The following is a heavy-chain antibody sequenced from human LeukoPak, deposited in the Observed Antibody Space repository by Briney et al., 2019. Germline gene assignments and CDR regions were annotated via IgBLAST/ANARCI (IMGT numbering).Heavy chain of an antibody. D-gene: IGHD2-2*01. V-gene: IGHV3-21*01. J-gene: IGHJ4*02. Sequence: GGSLRLSCAASGFTFSTYNMYWVRQAPGKGLEWVSSISGGSDHIYYADPVKGRFTISRDNAKNSLYLQMNSLRAEDTAVYYCAREARYCSSSSCDYFDYWGQGTLVTVSS. CDR2: ISGGSDHI. CDR1: GFTFSTYN. CDR3: AREARYCSSSSCDYFDY.